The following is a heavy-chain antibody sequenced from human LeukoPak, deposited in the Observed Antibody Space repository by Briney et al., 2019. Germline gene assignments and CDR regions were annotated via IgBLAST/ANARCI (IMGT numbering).Heavy chain of an antibody. Sequence: PGGSLRLSCAASGFTFSSYAMHWVRQAPGKGLEYVSAISSNGGSTYYANSVKGRFTISRDNSKNTLYLQMGSLRAEDMAVYYCARRSGSYDYWGQGTLVTVSS. D-gene: IGHD1-26*01. CDR1: GFTFSSYA. V-gene: IGHV3-64*01. J-gene: IGHJ4*02. CDR3: ARRSGSYDY. CDR2: ISSNGGST.